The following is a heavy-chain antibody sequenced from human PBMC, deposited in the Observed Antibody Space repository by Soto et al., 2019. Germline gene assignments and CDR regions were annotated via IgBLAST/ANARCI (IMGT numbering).Heavy chain of an antibody. Sequence: LKISCKGSGYSFTSYWIGWVRQMPGKGLEWMGIVYPVDSVTRYSPSFQGQVTISADKSISTAYLQWSSLKASDTAMYYCARPRSSSRNYYGMDVWGQGTTVTVSS. V-gene: IGHV5-51*01. CDR1: GYSFTSYW. CDR3: ARPRSSSRNYYGMDV. D-gene: IGHD6-13*01. J-gene: IGHJ6*02. CDR2: VYPVDSVT.